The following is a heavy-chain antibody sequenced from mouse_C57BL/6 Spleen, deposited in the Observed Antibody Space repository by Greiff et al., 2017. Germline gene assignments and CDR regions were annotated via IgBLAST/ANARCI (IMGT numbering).Heavy chain of an antibody. CDR3: AKSGGLRGYAMDY. J-gene: IGHJ4*01. CDR2: INPNNGGT. D-gene: IGHD2-4*01. V-gene: IGHV1-26*01. Sequence: EVQLQQSGPELVKPGASVKISCKASGYTFTDYYMNWVKQSHGKSLEWIGDINPNNGGTSYNQKFKGKATLTVDKSSSTAYMELRSLTSEDSAVYYCAKSGGLRGYAMDYWGQGTSVTVSS. CDR1: GYTFTDYY.